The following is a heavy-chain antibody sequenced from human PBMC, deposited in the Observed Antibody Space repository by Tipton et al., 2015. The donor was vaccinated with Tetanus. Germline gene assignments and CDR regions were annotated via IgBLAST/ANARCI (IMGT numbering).Heavy chain of an antibody. CDR2: VYYSGRT. CDR3: ARMGFTYGQVVY. Sequence: TLSLTCTVSGDSMTRYYWSWIRQPPGKGLEWIGHVYYSGRTYYNPPLKSRVTISADMSKNQFSLKLTSVTAADTATYYCARMGFTYGQVVYWGQGTLVTVAS. V-gene: IGHV4-30-4*08. J-gene: IGHJ4*02. CDR1: GDSMTRYY. D-gene: IGHD5-18*01.